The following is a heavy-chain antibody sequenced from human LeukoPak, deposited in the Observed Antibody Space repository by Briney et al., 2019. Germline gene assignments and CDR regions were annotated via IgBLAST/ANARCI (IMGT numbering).Heavy chain of an antibody. J-gene: IGHJ4*02. CDR1: GFTFSSYS. D-gene: IGHD1-26*01. Sequence: GGSLRLSCAASGFTFSSYSMNWVRQAPGKGLEWVSSISSSSSYIYYADPVKGRFTISRDNAKNSLYLQMNSLRAEDTAVYYCAREVGATGPDYWGQGTLVTVSS. CDR2: ISSSSSYI. CDR3: AREVGATGPDY. V-gene: IGHV3-21*01.